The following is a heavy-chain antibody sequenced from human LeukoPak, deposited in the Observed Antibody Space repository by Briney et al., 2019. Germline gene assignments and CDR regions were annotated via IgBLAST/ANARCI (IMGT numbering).Heavy chain of an antibody. Sequence: GGSLRLSCAASGFTFSSYAMSWVRQAPGRGLEWVSALSGSGLITYYADSVKGRFTISRDNSKSTLYLQMNSLRAEDTAVYYCARDTAYYGSGSNHWGQGTLVTVSS. CDR1: GFTFSSYA. CDR3: ARDTAYYGSGSNH. CDR2: LSGSGLIT. V-gene: IGHV3-23*01. D-gene: IGHD3-10*01. J-gene: IGHJ4*02.